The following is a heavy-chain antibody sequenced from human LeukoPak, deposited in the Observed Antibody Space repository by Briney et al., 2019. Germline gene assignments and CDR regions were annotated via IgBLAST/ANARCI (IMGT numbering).Heavy chain of an antibody. Sequence: PSETLSLTCTVSGGSISGYYWTWIRQPPGKGLEWIGYIHYSGSTNYNPSLKSRVTISVDTSKNQFSLKLNSVTAADTAVYYCARGRTVTTFDYWGQGTLVTLSS. J-gene: IGHJ4*02. V-gene: IGHV4-59*01. CDR2: IHYSGST. D-gene: IGHD4-17*01. CDR1: GGSISGYY. CDR3: ARGRTVTTFDY.